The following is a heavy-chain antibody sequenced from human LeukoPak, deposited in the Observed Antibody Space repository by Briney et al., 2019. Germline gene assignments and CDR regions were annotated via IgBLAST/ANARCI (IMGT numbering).Heavy chain of an antibody. Sequence: GGSLRLSCAASGFTFDDYAMHWVRQAPGKGLEWVSGINWNSGNIGYADSVKGRFTISRDNAKNSLYLQLNSLRAEDMALYYCAKSQGAFVGAHTGNAFDIWGQGTMVTVSS. D-gene: IGHD1-26*01. J-gene: IGHJ3*02. CDR1: GFTFDDYA. CDR3: AKSQGAFVGAHTGNAFDI. CDR2: INWNSGNI. V-gene: IGHV3-9*03.